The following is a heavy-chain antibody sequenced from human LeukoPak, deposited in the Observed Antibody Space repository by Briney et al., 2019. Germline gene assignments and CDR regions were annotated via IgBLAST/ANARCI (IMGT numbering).Heavy chain of an antibody. Sequence: ASVKVSCKASGYTFTSYAMHRVRQAPGQRLEWMGWINAGNGNTKYSQKFQGRVTITRDTSASTAYMELSSLRSEDTAVYYCAAKMVRGVINYYGMDVWGKGTTVTVSS. CDR3: AAKMVRGVINYYGMDV. CDR1: GYTFTSYA. J-gene: IGHJ6*04. V-gene: IGHV1-3*01. D-gene: IGHD3-10*01. CDR2: INAGNGNT.